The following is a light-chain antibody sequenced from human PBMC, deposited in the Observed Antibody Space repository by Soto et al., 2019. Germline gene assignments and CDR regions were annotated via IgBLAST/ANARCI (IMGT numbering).Light chain of an antibody. CDR3: SSYTTSSTLV. J-gene: IGLJ1*01. CDR1: SSDVGGYNY. Sequence: QSVLTQPASVSASPGQSITISCTGTSSDVGGYNYVSWYQQRPGKAPKLLIYEVSDRPSXXSNRFSGSKSGSTASLTISGLQAEDEADYYCSSYTTSSTLVFATGTKVTVL. CDR2: EVS. V-gene: IGLV2-14*01.